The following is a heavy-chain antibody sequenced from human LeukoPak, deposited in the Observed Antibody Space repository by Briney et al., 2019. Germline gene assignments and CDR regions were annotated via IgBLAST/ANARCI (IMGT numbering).Heavy chain of an antibody. Sequence: GSLRLSCAASGFTVSSNYMSWVRQAPGKWLEWVSVIYSGGSTYYADSAKGRFTISRHNSKNTLYLQMNSLRAEDTAVYYCAREGGYCSSTSCYAPHDAFDIWSQGTMVTVSS. CDR2: IYSGGST. CDR1: GFTVSSNY. V-gene: IGHV3-53*04. CDR3: AREGGYCSSTSCYAPHDAFDI. D-gene: IGHD2-2*01. J-gene: IGHJ3*02.